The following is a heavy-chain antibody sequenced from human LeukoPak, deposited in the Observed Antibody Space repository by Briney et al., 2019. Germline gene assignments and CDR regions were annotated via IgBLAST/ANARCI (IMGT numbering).Heavy chain of an antibody. CDR2: IKQDGSEK. D-gene: IGHD3-22*01. CDR3: ARDLDFSYDSSGYYNWFDP. J-gene: IGHJ5*02. Sequence: GGSLRLSCAASGFTFSSYWMSWVRQAPGKGLEWVANIKQDGSEKYYVDSVKGRFTISRDNAKNSLYLQMNSLRAEDTAVYYCARDLDFSYDSSGYYNWFDPWGQGTLVTVSS. CDR1: GFTFSSYW. V-gene: IGHV3-7*01.